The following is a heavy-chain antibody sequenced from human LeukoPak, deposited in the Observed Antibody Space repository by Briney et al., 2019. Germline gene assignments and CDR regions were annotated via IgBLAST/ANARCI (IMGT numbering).Heavy chain of an antibody. CDR2: INPSGGST. D-gene: IGHD1-26*01. V-gene: IGHV1-46*01. CDR1: GYTFTSYY. Sequence: ASVKVSCKASGYTFTSYYMHWVRQAPGQGLEWMAIINPSGGSTSYAQKFQGRVTMTRDTSTSTVYMELSSLRSEDTAVYYCAREGRYSGSSNDAFDIWGQGTMVTVSS. CDR3: AREGRYSGSSNDAFDI. J-gene: IGHJ3*02.